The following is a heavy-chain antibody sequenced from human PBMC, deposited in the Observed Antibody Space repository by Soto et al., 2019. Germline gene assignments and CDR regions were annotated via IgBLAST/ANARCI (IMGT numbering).Heavy chain of an antibody. CDR2: INHNGST. CDR1: GGSFSNYY. CDR3: ARQRTPDCRGGSCYTWSFDY. Sequence: SETLSLTCAIYGGSFSNYYWNWIRQPPGKGLEWMGKINHNGSTNYSPSLKSRLTISVDTSKNQFSLKLISVTAADTAVYYCARQRTPDCRGGSCYTWSFDYWGQGALVTVSS. V-gene: IGHV4-34*01. D-gene: IGHD2-15*01. J-gene: IGHJ4*02.